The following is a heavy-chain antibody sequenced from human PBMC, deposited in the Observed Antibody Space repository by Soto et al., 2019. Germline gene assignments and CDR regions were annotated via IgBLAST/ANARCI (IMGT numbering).Heavy chain of an antibody. CDR3: AKYSPISGRSQDLEY. V-gene: IGHV3-23*01. J-gene: IGHJ4*02. CDR2: LTPGGETT. CDR1: GFTFSSYC. D-gene: IGHD3-3*02. Sequence: GGSLRLSCAASGFTFSSYCMTWVRQAPGEGLECVSALTPGGETTYYMDSVRGRFTISRQNAKNTLSLEITRFTAADTXLYYRAKYSPISGRSQDLEYLDQGTLVTVPS.